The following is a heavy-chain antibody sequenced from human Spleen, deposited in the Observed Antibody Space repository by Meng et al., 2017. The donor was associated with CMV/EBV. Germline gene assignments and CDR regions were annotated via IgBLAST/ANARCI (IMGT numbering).Heavy chain of an antibody. CDR3: AREGRMITFGGVIVINKYYFDY. Sequence: GGSLRLSCAASGFTFSSYDMHWVRQATGKGLEWVSAIGTAGDTYYPGSVKGRFTISRENAKNSLYLQMNSLRAGDTAVYYCAREGRMITFGGVIVINKYYFDYWGQGTLVTVSS. CDR1: GFTFSSYD. V-gene: IGHV3-13*01. D-gene: IGHD3-16*02. J-gene: IGHJ4*02. CDR2: IGTAGDT.